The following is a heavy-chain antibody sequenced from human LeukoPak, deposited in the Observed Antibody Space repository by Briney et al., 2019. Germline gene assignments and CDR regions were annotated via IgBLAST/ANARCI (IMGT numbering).Heavy chain of an antibody. Sequence: GGSLRLSCAASGSTFSIYWMSWVRQAPGKGLEWVANIKQDGSEKYYVDSVKGRFTISRDNAKNSLYLQMNSLRAEDTAVYYCARDQRWRFNFDYWGQGTLVTVSS. J-gene: IGHJ4*02. D-gene: IGHD4-23*01. CDR1: GSTFSIYW. CDR2: IKQDGSEK. CDR3: ARDQRWRFNFDY. V-gene: IGHV3-7*03.